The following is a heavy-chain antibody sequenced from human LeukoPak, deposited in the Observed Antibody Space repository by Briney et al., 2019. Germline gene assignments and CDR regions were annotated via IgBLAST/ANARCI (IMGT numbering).Heavy chain of an antibody. V-gene: IGHV3-23*01. Sequence: PGGSLRLSCAASGFTFSSYAMSWVRQTPGKGLEWVSTISGSSDSANYADSVKGRFTISRDTSKNTMYLQMNSLRAEDTAVYYCARAPPNDYDSTGYYSSFDYWAREPWSPSPQ. CDR2: ISGSSDSA. CDR1: GFTFSSYA. D-gene: IGHD3-22*01. CDR3: ARAPPNDYDSTGYYSSFDY. J-gene: IGHJ4*02.